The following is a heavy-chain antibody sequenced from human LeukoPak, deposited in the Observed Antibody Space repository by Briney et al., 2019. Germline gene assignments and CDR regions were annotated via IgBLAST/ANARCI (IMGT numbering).Heavy chain of an antibody. CDR3: ATISVAATGYNWFDP. D-gene: IGHD6-19*01. Sequence: SETLSLTCSVSGDSISNYYWNWIRQPPGKGLEGIGYIYYTGSTIYNPSLKSRLTISVDTSKNQLSLNLSSVSAADTAVYYCATISVAATGYNWFDPWGQGTLVTVSS. V-gene: IGHV4-59*08. J-gene: IGHJ5*02. CDR1: GDSISNYY. CDR2: IYYTGST.